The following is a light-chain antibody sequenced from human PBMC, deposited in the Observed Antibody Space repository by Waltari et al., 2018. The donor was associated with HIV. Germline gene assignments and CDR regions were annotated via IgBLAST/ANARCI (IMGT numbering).Light chain of an antibody. CDR3: QQYFSAPPA. Sequence: SLAVSLGERATINCKSSQSVLYSSNNKNYLAWYQQKPGQPPKLLIFWASARESGVPDRFSGSGSGTDFTLTISTLQAEDVAVYYCQQYFSAPPAFGGGTKVEIK. V-gene: IGKV4-1*01. CDR2: WAS. CDR1: QSVLYSSNNKNY. J-gene: IGKJ4*01.